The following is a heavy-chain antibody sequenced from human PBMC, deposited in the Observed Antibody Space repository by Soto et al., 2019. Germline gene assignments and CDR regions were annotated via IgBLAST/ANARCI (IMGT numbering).Heavy chain of an antibody. CDR3: ARDKEMATITEFVY. CDR2: IIPMFNTT. D-gene: IGHD5-12*01. CDR1: GGTFSSYA. J-gene: IGHJ4*02. V-gene: IGHV1-69*06. Sequence: QVQLVQSGTEVKKPESSVKVSCKGSGGTFSSYAISWVRQAPGHGLEWMGGIIPMFNTTNYAQRVQGRVTITADKSTSTVYMELHSLRSEDTAVYYCARDKEMATITEFVYWGQGTLVTVSS.